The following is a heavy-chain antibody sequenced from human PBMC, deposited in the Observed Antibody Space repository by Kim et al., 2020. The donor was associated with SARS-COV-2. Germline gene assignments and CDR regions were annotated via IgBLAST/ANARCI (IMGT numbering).Heavy chain of an antibody. CDR1: GGSFNSYY. Sequence: SETLSLTCAVYGGSFNSYYWSWIRQSPGKGLEWIGKINHSGTTDYNPSLKSRVNMSVDTSKNQFSLKLFSATAADTAVYYCARDTEDYDISSGYYSGIAWFDPWGHGTQVTVSS. V-gene: IGHV4-34*01. J-gene: IGHJ5*02. CDR3: ARDTEDYDISSGYYSGIAWFDP. D-gene: IGHD3-3*01. CDR2: INHSGTT.